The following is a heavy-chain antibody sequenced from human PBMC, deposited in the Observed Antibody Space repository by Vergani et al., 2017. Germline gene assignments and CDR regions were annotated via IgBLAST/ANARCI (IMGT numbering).Heavy chain of an antibody. Sequence: QVQLQESGPGLVKPSETLSLTCTVSGGSISSSSYYWGWIRQPPGKGLEWIGYIYHSGSTYYNPSLKSRVTISVDRSKNQFSLKLSSVTAADTAVYYCARLITMVRGVIGYFDYWGQGTLVTVSS. V-gene: IGHV4-39*07. CDR2: IYHSGST. CDR1: GGSISSSSYY. J-gene: IGHJ4*02. CDR3: ARLITMVRGVIGYFDY. D-gene: IGHD3-10*01.